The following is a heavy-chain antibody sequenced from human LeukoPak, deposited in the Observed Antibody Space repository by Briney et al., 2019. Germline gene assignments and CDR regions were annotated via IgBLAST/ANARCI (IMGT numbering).Heavy chain of an antibody. V-gene: IGHV1-3*01. D-gene: IGHD5-12*01. J-gene: IGHJ3*02. CDR3: ARRGGYDPQGAFDI. Sequence: KFQGRVTITRDTSASTAYMELSSLRSEDTAVYYCARRGGYDPQGAFDIWGQGTMVTVSS.